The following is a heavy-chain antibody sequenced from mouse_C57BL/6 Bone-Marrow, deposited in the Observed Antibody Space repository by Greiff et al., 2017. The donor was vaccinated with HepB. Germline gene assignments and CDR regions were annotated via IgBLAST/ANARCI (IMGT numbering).Heavy chain of an antibody. D-gene: IGHD1-1*01. J-gene: IGHJ4*01. V-gene: IGHV5-6*01. CDR2: ISSGGSYT. Sequence: EVKLMESGGDLVKPGGSLKLSCAASGFTFSSYGMSWVRQTPDKRLEWVATISSGGSYTYYPDSVKGRFTISRDNAKNTLYLQMGSLKSEDTAMYYCARLTGTVTYYAMDYWGQGTSVTVSS. CDR1: GFTFSSYG. CDR3: ARLTGTVTYYAMDY.